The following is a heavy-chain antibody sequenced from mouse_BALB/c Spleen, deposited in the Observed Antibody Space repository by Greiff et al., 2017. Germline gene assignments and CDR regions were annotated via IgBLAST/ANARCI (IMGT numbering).Heavy chain of an antibody. V-gene: IGHV1S81*02. CDR2: INPSNGRT. J-gene: IGHJ3*01. CDR1: GYTFTSYW. CDR3: ARGVYYDGPAWFAY. D-gene: IGHD1-1*01. Sequence: QVQLQQPGAELVKPGASVKLSCKASGYTFTSYWMHWVKQRPGQGLEWIGEINPSNGRTNYNEKFKSKATLTVDKSSSTAYMQLSSLTSEASAVYYCARGVYYDGPAWFAYWGQGTLVTVSA.